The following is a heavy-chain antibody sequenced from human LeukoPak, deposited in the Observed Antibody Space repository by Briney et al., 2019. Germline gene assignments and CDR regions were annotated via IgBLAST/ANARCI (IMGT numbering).Heavy chain of an antibody. Sequence: GGSLRLSCAASGFTFSSYAMSWVRQAPGKGLEWVSAISGSGGSTYYADSVKGRFTISRDNAKNTVYLQMNSLRAEDTAVYYCARWYSSGWYSDYWGQGTLVTVSS. D-gene: IGHD6-19*01. V-gene: IGHV3-23*01. CDR2: ISGSGGST. CDR3: ARWYSSGWYSDY. J-gene: IGHJ4*02. CDR1: GFTFSSYA.